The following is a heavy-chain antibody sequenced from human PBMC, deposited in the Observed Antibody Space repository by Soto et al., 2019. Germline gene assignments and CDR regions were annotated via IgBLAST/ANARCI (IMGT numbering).Heavy chain of an antibody. Sequence: PSETLSLTCAVSGYSISSGYYWGWIRQPPGKGLEWIGSIYHSGSTYYNPSLKSRVTISVDTSKNQFSLKLRSVTAADTAVYYCARDLNSSGWSDYWGQATLFTLSS. J-gene: IGHJ4*02. D-gene: IGHD6-19*01. CDR1: GYSISSGYY. CDR2: IYHSGST. CDR3: ARDLNSSGWSDY. V-gene: IGHV4-38-2*02.